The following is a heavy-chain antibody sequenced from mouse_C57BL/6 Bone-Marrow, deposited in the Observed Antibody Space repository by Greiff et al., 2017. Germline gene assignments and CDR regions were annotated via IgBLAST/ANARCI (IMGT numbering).Heavy chain of an antibody. CDR3: ARSVYYGNYLYFDY. J-gene: IGHJ2*01. D-gene: IGHD2-1*01. CDR1: GFSLTSYG. Sequence: QVQLKQSGPGLVAPSQSLSITCTVSGFSLTSYGVHWVRQPPGKGLEWLVVIWSDGSTTYNSALKSRLSISKDNSKSQVFLKMNSLQTDDTAMYYCARSVYYGNYLYFDYWGQGTTLTVSS. CDR2: IWSDGST. V-gene: IGHV2-6*03.